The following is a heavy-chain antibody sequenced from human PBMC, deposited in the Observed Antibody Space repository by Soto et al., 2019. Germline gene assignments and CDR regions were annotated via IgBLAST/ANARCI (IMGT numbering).Heavy chain of an antibody. CDR3: ARAVPSSSWYGHDAFDI. CDR2: ISYDGSNK. V-gene: IGHV3-30*03. D-gene: IGHD6-13*01. CDR1: GFTFSSYG. J-gene: IGHJ3*02. Sequence: GGSLRLSCAASGFTFSSYGMHWVRQAPGKGLEWVAVISYDGSNKYYADSVKGRFTISRDNSKNTLYLQMNSLRAEDTAVYYCARAVPSSSWYGHDAFDIWGQGTMVTVSS.